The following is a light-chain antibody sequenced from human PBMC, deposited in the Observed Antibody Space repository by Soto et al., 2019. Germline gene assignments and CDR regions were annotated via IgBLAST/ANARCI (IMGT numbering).Light chain of an antibody. J-gene: IGLJ2*01. CDR3: QVWDSSSDLVV. Sequence: SYELTQPPSVSVAPGKTARITCGGNNIGSKSVHWYQQKPGQAPVLVISYDSDRPSGIPERFSGSNSGNTATLTISRVEAGDEADYYCQVWDSSSDLVVFGGGTKVTVL. CDR2: YDS. CDR1: NIGSKS. V-gene: IGLV3-21*04.